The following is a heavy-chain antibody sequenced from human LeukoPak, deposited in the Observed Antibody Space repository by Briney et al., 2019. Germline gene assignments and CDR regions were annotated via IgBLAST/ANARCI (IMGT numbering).Heavy chain of an antibody. V-gene: IGHV1-69*06. D-gene: IGHD6-19*01. J-gene: IGHJ4*02. CDR2: IMPIFRTA. CDR1: GGTFSSYD. Sequence: SVTVSCKASGGTFSSYDFSWVRQAPGQGLEWMGGIMPIFRTANYAQKFRGRVTITADTSTSTAYMELSSLRSDDTAVYYCARGSRTGWYYFDYWGQGTLVTVSS. CDR3: ARGSRTGWYYFDY.